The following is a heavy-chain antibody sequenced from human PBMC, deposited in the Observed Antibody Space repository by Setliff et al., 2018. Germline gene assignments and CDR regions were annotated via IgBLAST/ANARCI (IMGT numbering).Heavy chain of an antibody. CDR2: IYTSGAT. CDR3: AKEYVVNSFVSNSHQQYGLDV. CDR1: GASLSSGSYY. D-gene: IGHD2-21*01. J-gene: IGHJ6*01. Sequence: PSETLSLTCTVSGASLSSGSYYWSWIRQSAGKGLEWIGRIYTSGATTYSPSLKSRVSISADTSKNLFSLRLKSVTAADTAVYYCAKEYVVNSFVSNSHQQYGLDVWGQG. V-gene: IGHV4-61*02.